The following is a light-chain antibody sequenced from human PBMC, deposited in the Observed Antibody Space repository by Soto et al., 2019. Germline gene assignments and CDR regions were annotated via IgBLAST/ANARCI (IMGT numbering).Light chain of an antibody. CDR1: QSVSSSY. CDR2: GAS. CDR3: HQYGSSRGIT. Sequence: EIVLTQSPGTLSLSPGERATLSCRASQSVSSSYLAWYQQKPGQAPRLLIYGASSRATGIPDRFSGSGSGTDFTLTISRLEPEDFAVYYCHQYGSSRGITFGPGTKVDIK. V-gene: IGKV3-20*01. J-gene: IGKJ3*01.